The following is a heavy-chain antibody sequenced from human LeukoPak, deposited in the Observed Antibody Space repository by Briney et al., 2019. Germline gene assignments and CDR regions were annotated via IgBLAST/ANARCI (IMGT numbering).Heavy chain of an antibody. D-gene: IGHD1-26*01. J-gene: IGHJ4*02. Sequence: PSETLSLTCAVYGGSFSGYYWSWIRQPPGKGLEWIGEINHSGSTNYNPSLKSRVTISLDTSKNQFSLKLSSVTAADTAVYYRARLQLPSDFDYWGQGTLVTVSS. CDR3: ARLQLPSDFDY. CDR2: INHSGST. V-gene: IGHV4-34*01. CDR1: GGSFSGYY.